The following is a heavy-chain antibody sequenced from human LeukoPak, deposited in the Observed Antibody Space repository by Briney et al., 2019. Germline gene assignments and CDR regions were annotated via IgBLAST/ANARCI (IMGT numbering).Heavy chain of an antibody. CDR1: GFTFITFG. CDR2: ISSGSSSI. D-gene: IGHD3-10*01. J-gene: IGHJ6*03. V-gene: IGHV3-21*01. CDR3: ARVTNYFYYMDV. Sequence: PGGSLRLSCAASGFTFITFGMNWVRQAPGKGLEWVSSISSGSSSIHYADSVTGRFTISRDNAENSLYLDMNNLKAEDTAIYFCARVTNYFYYMDVWGKGTTVTVSS.